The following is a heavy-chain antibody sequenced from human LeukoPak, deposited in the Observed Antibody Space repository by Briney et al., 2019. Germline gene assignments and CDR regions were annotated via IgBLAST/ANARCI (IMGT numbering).Heavy chain of an antibody. CDR2: IYYSGST. J-gene: IGHJ4*02. CDR3: ARHPELYFFDY. D-gene: IGHD3-10*01. Sequence: SETLSLTCTVSGGSISTYYYSWIRQPPGRGLEWIGYIYYSGSTNYNPSLKSRVTISADTSKNQVSLTLSSVTAADTAVYCCARHPELYFFDYWGQGTLVTVSS. V-gene: IGHV4-59*08. CDR1: GGSISTYY.